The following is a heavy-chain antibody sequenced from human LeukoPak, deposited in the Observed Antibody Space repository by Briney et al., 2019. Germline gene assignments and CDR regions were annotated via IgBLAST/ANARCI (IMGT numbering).Heavy chain of an antibody. CDR2: IYYSGST. Sequence: ASETLSLTCTVSGGSISSYYWSWIRQPPGKGLEWIGYIYYSGSTNYNPSLKSRVTISVDTSKNQFSLKLSSMTAADTAMYYCARLNVDTAMAKSFYYYYGMDVWGQGTTVTVSS. J-gene: IGHJ6*02. D-gene: IGHD5-18*01. V-gene: IGHV4-59*12. CDR3: ARLNVDTAMAKSFYYYYGMDV. CDR1: GGSISSYY.